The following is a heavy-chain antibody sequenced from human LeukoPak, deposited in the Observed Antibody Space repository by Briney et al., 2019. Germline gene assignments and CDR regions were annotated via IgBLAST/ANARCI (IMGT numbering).Heavy chain of an antibody. CDR3: AKDGHFGSYYGNWFDP. J-gene: IGHJ5*02. D-gene: IGHD3-10*01. V-gene: IGHV3-23*01. CDR2: ISGSGGTT. CDR1: GFTFSSYA. Sequence: GGSLRLSCAASGFTFSSYAINWVRQAPGKGLEWVSSISGSGGTTYYADSAKGRFTISRDNSKNTVYLQMNSLRAEDTAVYYCAKDGHFGSYYGNWFDPWGQGTLVTVSS.